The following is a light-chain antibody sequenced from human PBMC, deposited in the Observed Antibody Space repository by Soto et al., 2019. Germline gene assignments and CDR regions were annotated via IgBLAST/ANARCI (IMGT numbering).Light chain of an antibody. J-gene: IGKJ5*01. V-gene: IGKV3-11*01. CDR2: DAS. CDR3: QQRSNSPIT. CDR1: QSVSSY. Sequence: EILITQSPATLSVSPGERATLSCRASQSVSSYLAWYQQKPGQAPTLLIYDASNRDTGIPARFSGSGSGTDFTLPISSLEPEDFSVYYCQQRSNSPITFGQGTRLEIK.